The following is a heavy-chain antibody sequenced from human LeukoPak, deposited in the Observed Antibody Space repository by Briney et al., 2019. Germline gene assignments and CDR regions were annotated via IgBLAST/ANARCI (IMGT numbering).Heavy chain of an antibody. Sequence: PGGSLRLSCAASGFTFSRYWMTWVRQAPGKGLEWVANIKEDGSENSYVESVKGRFTISRDNAKNSLYLQLNSLRAEDTAVYFCARQRYSDYWGQGTLGTVSS. CDR1: GFTFSRYW. D-gene: IGHD1-1*01. V-gene: IGHV3-7*01. CDR2: IKEDGSEN. CDR3: ARQRYSDY. J-gene: IGHJ4*02.